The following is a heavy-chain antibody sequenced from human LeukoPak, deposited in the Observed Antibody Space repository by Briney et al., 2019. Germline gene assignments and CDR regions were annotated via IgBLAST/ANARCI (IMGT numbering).Heavy chain of an antibody. CDR3: ARGSAYYYDSSGYHGGFDY. CDR2: IYYSGST. J-gene: IGHJ4*02. D-gene: IGHD3-22*01. Sequence: SETLSLTCTVSGGSISSYYWSWIRQPPGKGLEWIGYIYYSGSTNYNPSLKSRVTISVDTSKNQFSLKLSSVTAADTAVYYCARGSAYYYDSSGYHGGFDYWGQGTLVTVSS. CDR1: GGSISSYY. V-gene: IGHV4-59*01.